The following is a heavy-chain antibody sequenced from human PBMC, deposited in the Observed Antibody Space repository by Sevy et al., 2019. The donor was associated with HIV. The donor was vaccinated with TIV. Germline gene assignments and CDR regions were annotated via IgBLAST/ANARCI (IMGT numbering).Heavy chain of an antibody. CDR3: ARDPRMYGDYLLAYFDS. CDR1: GFTFRSYA. V-gene: IGHV3-23*01. J-gene: IGHJ4*02. D-gene: IGHD2-8*01. CDR2: ISGSGGST. Sequence: GGSLRLSCAASGFTFRSYAINWVRQAPGKGLEWVSGISGSGGSTYYADSVKGRFTISRDNSKNTVNLQMDSLRVEDTAVYYCARDPRMYGDYLLAYFDSWGQGTLVTVSS.